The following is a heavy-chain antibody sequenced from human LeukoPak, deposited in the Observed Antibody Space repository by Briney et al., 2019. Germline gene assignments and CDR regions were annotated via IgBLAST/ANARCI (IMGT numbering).Heavy chain of an antibody. CDR2: FIPIFGTA. CDR3: ARETRYSYGYGYYFDY. Sequence: SVKVSCKASGGTFSSYTVSWVRQAPGQGLEWMGGFIPIFGTANYAQKFQGRVTITADESTSTAYMELSSLRSEDTAVYYCARETRYSYGYGYYFDYWGQGTLVTVSS. D-gene: IGHD5-18*01. V-gene: IGHV1-69*13. CDR1: GGTFSSYT. J-gene: IGHJ4*02.